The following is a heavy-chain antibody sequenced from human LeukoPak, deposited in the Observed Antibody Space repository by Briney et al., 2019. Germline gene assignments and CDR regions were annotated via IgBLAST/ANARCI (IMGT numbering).Heavy chain of an antibody. CDR2: IWYDGSNK. D-gene: IGHD3-22*01. Sequence: PGGSLRLSCVASGFTFSNYAMSWVRQAPGKGLEWVAVIWYDGSNKYYADSVKGRFTISRDNSKNTLYLQMNSLRAEDTAVYYCAREAFTMIVVVTYYFDYWGQGTLVTVSS. V-gene: IGHV3-33*08. CDR3: AREAFTMIVVVTYYFDY. CDR1: GFTFSNYA. J-gene: IGHJ4*02.